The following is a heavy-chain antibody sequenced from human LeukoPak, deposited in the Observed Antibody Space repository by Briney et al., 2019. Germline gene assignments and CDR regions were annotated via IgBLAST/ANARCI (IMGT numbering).Heavy chain of an antibody. CDR3: ARLLHSGWFDP. D-gene: IGHD2/OR15-2a*01. Sequence: SETLSLTCTVSGGSISSSSYYWGWIRQPPGKGLEWIGSIYYSGSTYYNPSLMSRVTISVDTSKNQFSLKLSSVTAADTAVYYCARLLHSGWFDPWGQGTLVTVSS. CDR1: GGSISSSSYY. V-gene: IGHV4-39*01. J-gene: IGHJ5*02. CDR2: IYYSGST.